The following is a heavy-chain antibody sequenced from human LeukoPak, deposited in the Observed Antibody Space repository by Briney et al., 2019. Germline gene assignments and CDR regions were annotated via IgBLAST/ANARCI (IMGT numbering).Heavy chain of an antibody. J-gene: IGHJ6*02. CDR1: GGSISSYY. V-gene: IGHV4-4*09. Sequence: SETLSLTCTVSGGSISSYYWNWIRQPPGKGLEWIGYMYPSGSADYNPSLKSRVSMSVDTSKNQFSLKLSSVTAADTAVYYCARHIYGDAYGVYYYGMDVWGQGTTVTVSS. D-gene: IGHD5-24*01. CDR2: MYPSGSA. CDR3: ARHIYGDAYGVYYYGMDV.